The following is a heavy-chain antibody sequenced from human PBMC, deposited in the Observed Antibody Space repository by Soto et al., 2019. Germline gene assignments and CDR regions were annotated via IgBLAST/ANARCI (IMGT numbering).Heavy chain of an antibody. D-gene: IGHD3-10*01. CDR1: GGYMSSYY. CDR2: IYYSGST. CDR3: ARYGSGSSVWFDP. V-gene: IGHV4-59*01. J-gene: IGHJ5*02. Sequence: SETLSLTCTVSGGYMSSYYWSWIRQPPGKGLEWIGYIYYSGSTIYNPSLKSRVTISVDTSKNQFSLKLSSVTAADTAVYYCARYGSGSSVWFDPWGQGTLVTVSS.